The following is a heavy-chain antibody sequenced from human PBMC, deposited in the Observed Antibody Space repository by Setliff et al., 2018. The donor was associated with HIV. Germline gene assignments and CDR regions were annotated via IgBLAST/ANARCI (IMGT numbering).Heavy chain of an antibody. D-gene: IGHD6-19*01. J-gene: IGHJ3*02. V-gene: IGHV4-4*08. CDR3: ARDRHIAVSGDDAFDI. Sequence: PSETLSLTCTVSRGSINNDYWSWIRQSPRKGLEWIGYVQNRGTTNYTSSLKSRVTISVDTSRNQFSLKLTSVTAADTAVYYCARDRHIAVSGDDAFDIWGQGTLVTVS. CDR1: RGSINNDY. CDR2: VQNRGTT.